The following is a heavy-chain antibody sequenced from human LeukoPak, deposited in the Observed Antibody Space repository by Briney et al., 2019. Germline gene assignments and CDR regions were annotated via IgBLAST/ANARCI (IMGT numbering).Heavy chain of an antibody. Sequence: SETLSLTCAVYGGSFSGYYWSWIRQPPGKGLEWIGEINHSGSTNYNPSLKSRVTISVDTSKNQFSLKLSSATAADTAVYYCARTGARSWFGELPFDYWGQGTLVTVSS. CDR1: GGSFSGYY. CDR2: INHSGST. J-gene: IGHJ4*02. V-gene: IGHV4-34*01. CDR3: ARTGARSWFGELPFDY. D-gene: IGHD3-10*01.